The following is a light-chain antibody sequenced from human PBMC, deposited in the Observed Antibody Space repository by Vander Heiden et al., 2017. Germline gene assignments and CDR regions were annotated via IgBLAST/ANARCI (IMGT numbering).Light chain of an antibody. CDR1: SSDVGGYNF. CDR2: DVS. CDR3: SSFTSSNTVV. J-gene: IGLJ2*01. Sequence: QSALTQPASVSGSPGQSITISCTGTSSDVGGYNFVSWYQQHPGTAHKLMIFDVSNRPSGVSNRFSGSKSGNTASLTISGLQAEDEADYYCSSFTSSNTVVFGGGTKLTVL. V-gene: IGLV2-14*03.